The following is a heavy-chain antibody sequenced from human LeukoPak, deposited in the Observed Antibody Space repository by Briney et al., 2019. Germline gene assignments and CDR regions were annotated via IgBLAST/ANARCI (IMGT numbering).Heavy chain of an antibody. J-gene: IGHJ4*02. CDR2: IYSGGKT. V-gene: IGHV3-53*01. D-gene: IGHD1-7*01. Sequence: PGGSLRLSCAASGFTVSGTYMSWVRQAPGKGLEWVSVIYSGGKTYYADSVKGRFTISRDNSKNTLYLQMNSLRAEDTAVYYCARYNWNSAPFDYWGQGTLVTVSS. CDR3: ARYNWNSAPFDY. CDR1: GFTVSGTY.